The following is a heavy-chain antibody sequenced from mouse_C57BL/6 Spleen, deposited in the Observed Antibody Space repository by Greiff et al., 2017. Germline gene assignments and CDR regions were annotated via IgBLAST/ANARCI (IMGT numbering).Heavy chain of an antibody. D-gene: IGHD1-1*01. CDR2: INPNNGGT. J-gene: IGHJ1*03. CDR1: GYTFTDYN. Sequence: VQLQQSGPELVKPGASVKMSCKASGYTFTDYNMHWVKQSHGKSLEWIGYINPNNGGTSYNQKFKGKATLTVNTSSSTAYMELRSLTSEDSAVXYCAPGAVLLFDFWGKGTTVTVSS. CDR3: APGAVLLFDF. V-gene: IGHV1-22*01.